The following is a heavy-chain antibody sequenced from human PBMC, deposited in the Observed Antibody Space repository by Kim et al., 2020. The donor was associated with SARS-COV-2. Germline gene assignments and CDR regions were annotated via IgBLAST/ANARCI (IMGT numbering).Heavy chain of an antibody. V-gene: IGHV3-21*01. D-gene: IGHD4-17*01. Sequence: YYADSVKGRFTISRDNAKNSLYLQMNSLRAEDTAVYYCARDPYGDYVGSYWGQGTLVTVSS. CDR3: ARDPYGDYVGSY. J-gene: IGHJ4*02.